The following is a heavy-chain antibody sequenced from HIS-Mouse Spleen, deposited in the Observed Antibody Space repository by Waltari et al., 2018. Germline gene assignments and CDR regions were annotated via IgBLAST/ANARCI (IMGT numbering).Heavy chain of an antibody. J-gene: IGHJ3*02. CDR1: GGSISSSSYY. CDR2: IYYSGST. D-gene: IGHD4-17*01. V-gene: IGHV4-39*07. Sequence: QLQLQESGPGLVKPSETLSLTCTVSGGSISSSSYYWGWIRQPPGKGLEWIGSIYYSGSTYYNPYLKSRVTISVDTSKNQFSLKLSSVTAADTAVYYCARVPGDYSGAFDIWGQGTMVTVSS. CDR3: ARVPGDYSGAFDI.